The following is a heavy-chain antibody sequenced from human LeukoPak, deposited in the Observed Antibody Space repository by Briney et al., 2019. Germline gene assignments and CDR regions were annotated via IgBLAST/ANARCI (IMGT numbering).Heavy chain of an antibody. CDR3: ARGGYCSSTSCLRLYYYYYYGMDV. J-gene: IGHJ6*02. V-gene: IGHV1-69*13. D-gene: IGHD2-2*03. CDR1: GGTFSSYA. CDR2: IIPIFGTA. Sequence: SVNVSCTASGGTFSSYAISWVRQAPGQGLEWMGGIIPIFGTANYAQKFQGRVTVTADESTSTAYMELSSLRSEDTAVYYCARGGYCSSTSCLRLYYYYYYGMDVWGQGTTVTVSS.